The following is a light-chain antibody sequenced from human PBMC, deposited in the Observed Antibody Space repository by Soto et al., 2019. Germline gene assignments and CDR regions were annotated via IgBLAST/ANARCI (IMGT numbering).Light chain of an antibody. CDR1: QSISSW. CDR3: QQYGSSGT. V-gene: IGKV1-5*01. Sequence: ASVGDRVTITCRASQSISSWLAWYQQKPGKAPKLLIYDASSLESGVPSRFSGSGSGTEFTLTISSLQPDDFAVYYCQQYGSSGTFGQGTKVDIK. CDR2: DAS. J-gene: IGKJ1*01.